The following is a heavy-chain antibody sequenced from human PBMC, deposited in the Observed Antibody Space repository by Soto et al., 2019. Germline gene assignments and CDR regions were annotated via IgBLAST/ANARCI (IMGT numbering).Heavy chain of an antibody. J-gene: IGHJ6*01. CDR2: INHSGST. V-gene: IGHV4-34*01. CDR3: ARGTADWRAYYYGSGRMDV. Sequence: SEPLSLTCAVYDSSFSGSYWSWIRQPPGKGLEWIGEINHSGSTNYNPSLKSRVTISVDTSKNQFSLKLSSVTAADTAVYYCARGTADWRAYYYGSGRMDVWGQGTTVT. CDR1: DSSFSGSY. D-gene: IGHD3-10*01.